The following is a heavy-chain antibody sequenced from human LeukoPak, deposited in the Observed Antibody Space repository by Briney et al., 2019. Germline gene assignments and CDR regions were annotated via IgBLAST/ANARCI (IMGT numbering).Heavy chain of an antibody. CDR2: ISYDGSNK. Sequence: GRSLRLSCAASGFTFSSYGMYWVRQAPGKGLEWVAVISYDGSNKYYADSVKGRFTISRDNSKNTLYLQMNSLRAEDTAVYYCAKTRIAVAGIPVDWFDPWGQGTLVTVSS. D-gene: IGHD6-19*01. CDR3: AKTRIAVAGIPVDWFDP. V-gene: IGHV3-30*18. J-gene: IGHJ5*02. CDR1: GFTFSSYG.